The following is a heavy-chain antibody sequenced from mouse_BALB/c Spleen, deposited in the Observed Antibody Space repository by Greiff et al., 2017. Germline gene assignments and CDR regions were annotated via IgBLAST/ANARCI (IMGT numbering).Heavy chain of an antibody. V-gene: IGHV1-80*01. CDR2: IYPGDGDT. J-gene: IGHJ4*01. D-gene: IGHD2-1*01. CDR3: ARGNYYAMDY. CDR1: GYAFSSYW. Sequence: QVQLKESGAELVRPGSSVKISCKASGYAFSSYWMNWVKQRPGQGLEWIGQIYPGDGDTNYNGKFKGKATLTADKSSSTAYMQLSSLTSEDSAVYFCARGNYYAMDYWGQGTSVTVSS.